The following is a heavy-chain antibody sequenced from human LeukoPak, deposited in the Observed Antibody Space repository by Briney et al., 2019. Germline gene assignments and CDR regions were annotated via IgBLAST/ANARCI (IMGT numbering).Heavy chain of an antibody. CDR1: GFTFSSYG. CDR3: AKAGGYCSSTSCPNYFDY. CDR2: ISGSGGST. J-gene: IGHJ4*02. V-gene: IGHV3-23*01. Sequence: GGSLRLSCAASGFTFSSYGMHWVRQAPGKGLEWVSAISGSGGSTYYADSVKGRFTISRDNSKNTLYLQMNSLRAEDTAVYYCAKAGGYCSSTSCPNYFDYWGQGTLVTVSS. D-gene: IGHD2-2*01.